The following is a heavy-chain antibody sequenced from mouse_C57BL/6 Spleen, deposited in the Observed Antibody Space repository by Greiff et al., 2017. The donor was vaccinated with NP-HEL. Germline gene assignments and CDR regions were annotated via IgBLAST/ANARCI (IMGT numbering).Heavy chain of an antibody. CDR1: GYTFTSYW. J-gene: IGHJ1*03. CDR2: IHPNSGST. CDR3: ARTPLITTVVEGGYFDV. V-gene: IGHV1-64*01. Sequence: QVQLQQPGAELVKPGASVKLSCKASGYTFTSYWMHWVKQRPGQGLEWIGMIHPNSGSTNYNEKFKSKATLTVDKSSSTAYMQLSSLTSEDSAVYYCARTPLITTVVEGGYFDVWGTGTTVTVSS. D-gene: IGHD1-1*01.